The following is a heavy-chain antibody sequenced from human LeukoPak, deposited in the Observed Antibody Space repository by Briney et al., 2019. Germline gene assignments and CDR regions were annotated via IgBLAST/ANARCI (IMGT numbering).Heavy chain of an antibody. V-gene: IGHV1-69*04. CDR2: IIPIFGIA. CDR3: ATYPGYYSGGGCYFDY. Sequence: SVKVSCKASGGTFSSYAISWVRQAPGQGLEWMGRIIPIFGIANYAQKFQGRVTITADKSTSTAYMELSSLRSEDTAVYYCATYPGYYSGGGCYFDYWGQGTLVTVSS. D-gene: IGHD2-15*01. CDR1: GGTFSSYA. J-gene: IGHJ4*02.